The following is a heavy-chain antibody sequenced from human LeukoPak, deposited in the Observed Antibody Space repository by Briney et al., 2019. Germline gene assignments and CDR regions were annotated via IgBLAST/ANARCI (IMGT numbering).Heavy chain of an antibody. CDR2: IYSGGST. V-gene: IGHV3-53*01. D-gene: IGHD6-13*01. CDR1: GFTVSSNY. CDR3: ARVVSSWYYFDY. J-gene: IGHJ4*02. Sequence: GGSLRLSCAASGFTVSSNYMSWVRQAPGKGLEWVSVIYSGGSTYYADSVKGRFTISRDNSNNTLYLQMNSLRAEDTAVYYCARVVSSWYYFDYWGQGTLVTVSS.